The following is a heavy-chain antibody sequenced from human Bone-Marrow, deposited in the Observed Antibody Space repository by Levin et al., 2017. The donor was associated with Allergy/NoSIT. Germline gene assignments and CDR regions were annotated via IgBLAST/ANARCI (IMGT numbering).Heavy chain of an antibody. CDR3: ARDKVVGATHFDY. V-gene: IGHV3-7*01. CDR2: IKQDESEN. J-gene: IGHJ4*02. D-gene: IGHD1-26*01. Sequence: GGSLRLSCAASGFVLSTYWMSWVRQAPGKGLEWVANIKQDESENYYVDSVKGRFTISRDNAKNSLYLQMTSLRVEDTAVYYCARDKVVGATHFDYWGQGTLVTVSS. CDR1: GFVLSTYW.